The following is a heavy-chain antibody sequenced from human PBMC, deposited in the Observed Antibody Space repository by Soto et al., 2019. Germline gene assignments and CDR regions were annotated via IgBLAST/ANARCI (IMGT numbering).Heavy chain of an antibody. CDR1: GGSISSSSYY. V-gene: IGHV4-39*01. Sequence: SETLSLTCTVSGGSISSSSYYWGWIRQPPGKGLEWIGSIYYSGSTYYNPSLKSRVTISVDTSKNQFSLKLSSVTAADTAVYYCARQLNIVVVPAAMFNYWGQGTLVTVSS. CDR2: IYYSGST. CDR3: ARQLNIVVVPAAMFNY. J-gene: IGHJ4*02. D-gene: IGHD2-2*01.